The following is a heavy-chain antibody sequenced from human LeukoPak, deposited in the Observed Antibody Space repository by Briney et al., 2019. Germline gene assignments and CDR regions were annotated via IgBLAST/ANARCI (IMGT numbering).Heavy chain of an antibody. Sequence: PSETLSLTCTVSGGSISGYFWTWIRQPAGKELEWIGRVYTSGTTYYNPSLESRVTISLDTFNNQFSLRVTSVTAADTAIYYCARGTARTRISGYYSFDHWGRGLLVTVSS. CDR3: ARGTARTRISGYYSFDH. CDR2: VYTSGTT. J-gene: IGHJ4*02. V-gene: IGHV4-4*07. CDR1: GGSISGYF. D-gene: IGHD5-12*01.